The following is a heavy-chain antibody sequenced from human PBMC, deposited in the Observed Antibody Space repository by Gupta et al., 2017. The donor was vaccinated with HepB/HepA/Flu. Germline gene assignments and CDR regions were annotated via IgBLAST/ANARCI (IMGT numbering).Heavy chain of an antibody. CDR2: IIPIIGIE. D-gene: IGHD5-18*01. Sequence: QVQLVQSGVEVNKPGSSVTVSCKASGVSFSSNPISWVRQAPGQGLEWRGRIIPIIGIENYEQKCQGRVTITAEKTTSTAYKELRSIRCAETTVYYYWKGSTANGENGLGYWGQGTLVTVSS. CDR3: WKGSTANGENGLGY. V-gene: IGHV1-69*04. J-gene: IGHJ4*02. CDR1: GVSFSSNP.